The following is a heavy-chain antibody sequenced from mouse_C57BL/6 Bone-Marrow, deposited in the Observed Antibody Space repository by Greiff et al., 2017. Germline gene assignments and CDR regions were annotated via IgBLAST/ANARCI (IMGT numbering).Heavy chain of an antibody. CDR2: IYPGSGST. J-gene: IGHJ2*01. D-gene: IGHD2-4*01. CDR1: GYPFTSYW. Sequence: QVHLKQSGAELVKPGASVKMSCQASGYPFTSYWITWVKQRPGQGLEWIGDIYPGSGSTNYNAKFKSKATLTVDTTSSTAYMQLSSLTSEDSAVYYCARSDYDSDYWGQGTTLTVSS. CDR3: ARSDYDSDY. V-gene: IGHV1-55*01.